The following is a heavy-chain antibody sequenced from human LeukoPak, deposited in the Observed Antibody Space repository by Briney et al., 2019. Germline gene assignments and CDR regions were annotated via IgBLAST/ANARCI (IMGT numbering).Heavy chain of an antibody. CDR2: ISYDGTEK. Sequence: GGSLRLSCAASGLSFSSYAMHWVRQAPGKGLEWVAVISYDGTEKYYGDSVKGRFTISRDNAKNSLYLQMNSLRAEDTAIYYCTRVGYIDEGIDYWGQGTLVTVSS. CDR1: GLSFSSYA. V-gene: IGHV3-30-3*01. J-gene: IGHJ4*02. CDR3: TRVGYIDEGIDY. D-gene: IGHD5-24*01.